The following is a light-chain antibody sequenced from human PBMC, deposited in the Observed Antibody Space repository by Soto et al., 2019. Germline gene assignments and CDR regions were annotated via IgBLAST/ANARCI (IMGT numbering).Light chain of an antibody. CDR3: QQSYSPRRLT. J-gene: IGKJ4*01. CDR2: AAS. CDR1: QSIRSY. V-gene: IGKV1-39*01. Sequence: DIQMTQSPSSLSASVGDRVTITCRASQSIRSYLNWYQQKPGKAPKLLIYAASSLESGVPSRFSGSGSGTDFTLTISSLHPEDFATYYCQQSYSPRRLTFGGGTKVDI.